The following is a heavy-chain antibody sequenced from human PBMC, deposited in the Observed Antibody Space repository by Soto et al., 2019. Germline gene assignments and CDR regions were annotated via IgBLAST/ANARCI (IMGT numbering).Heavy chain of an antibody. CDR3: AREVGVATITDY. D-gene: IGHD5-12*01. J-gene: IGHJ4*02. V-gene: IGHV1-46*03. CDR2: INPSGGST. Sequence: QVQLVQSGAEVKKPGASVKVSCKASGYTFTSYYMHWVRQAPGQGLEWMGIINPSGGSTSYAQKFQGRVTMTRDTSTSTVYMELSSLRSEDTDVYYCAREVGVATITDYWGQGTLVTVSS. CDR1: GYTFTSYY.